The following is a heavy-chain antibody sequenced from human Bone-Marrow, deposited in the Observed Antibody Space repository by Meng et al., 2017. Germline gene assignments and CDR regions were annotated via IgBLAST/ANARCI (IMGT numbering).Heavy chain of an antibody. CDR2: ISGFGDYS. Sequence: GESLKISCATSGFSFTDYGMNWVRQAPGKGLEWVSSISGFGDYSYYADSVRGRFTISRDNAANSLFLQMNSLRVEDTAVYYCARGIRLLWFGELTFDYWGQGTLVTVSS. D-gene: IGHD3-10*01. J-gene: IGHJ4*02. V-gene: IGHV3-21*01. CDR1: GFSFTDYG. CDR3: ARGIRLLWFGELTFDY.